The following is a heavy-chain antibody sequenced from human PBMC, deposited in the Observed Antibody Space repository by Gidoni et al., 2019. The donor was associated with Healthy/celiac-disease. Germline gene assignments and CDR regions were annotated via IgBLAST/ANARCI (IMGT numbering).Heavy chain of an antibody. V-gene: IGHV3-33*08. CDR2: IWYDGSNK. Sequence: QVQLVASGGGVVQPGRSLRLSCAASGFTFSSYGMHWVRQAPGKGLEWVAVIWYDGSNKYYADSVKGRFTISRDNSKNTLYLQMNSLRAEDTAVYYCASSHYDSSGYYYPAYFQHWGQGTLVTVSS. CDR3: ASSHYDSSGYYYPAYFQH. D-gene: IGHD3-22*01. CDR1: GFTFSSYG. J-gene: IGHJ1*01.